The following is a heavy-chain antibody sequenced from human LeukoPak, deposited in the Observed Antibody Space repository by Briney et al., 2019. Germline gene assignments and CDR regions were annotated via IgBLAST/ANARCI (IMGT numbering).Heavy chain of an antibody. V-gene: IGHV3-23*01. D-gene: IGHD6-19*01. CDR1: GFTFNRNA. Sequence: GGSLRLSCAASGFTFNRNAISWVRQAPGKGLEWVSTIGGSGDKTFYADAVKGRFTISRDNSKNMLHLQMSSLIGEDTALYYCVRRGDASSGWGDHDYWGQGALVTVSS. CDR2: IGGSGDKT. CDR3: VRRGDASSGWGDHDY. J-gene: IGHJ4*02.